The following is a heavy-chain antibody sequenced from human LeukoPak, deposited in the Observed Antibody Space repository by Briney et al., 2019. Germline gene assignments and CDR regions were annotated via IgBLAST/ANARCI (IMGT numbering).Heavy chain of an antibody. J-gene: IGHJ6*03. D-gene: IGHD6-13*01. CDR3: AKASIGYSSSWYVYSNYYYYMDV. V-gene: IGHV3-43*02. CDR1: GFTFDDYA. CDR2: ISGDGGST. Sequence: GESLKISCAASGFTFDDYAMHWVRQAPGKGLEWVSLISGDGGSTYYADSVKGRFTISRDNSKNSLYLQMNSLRTEDTALYYCAKASIGYSSSWYVYSNYYYYMDVWGKGTTVTVSS.